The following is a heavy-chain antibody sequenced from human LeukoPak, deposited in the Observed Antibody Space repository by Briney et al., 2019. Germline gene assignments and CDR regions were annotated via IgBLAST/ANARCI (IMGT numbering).Heavy chain of an antibody. V-gene: IGHV3-23*01. CDR3: AKVGRLLWFGELKMYYFDY. D-gene: IGHD3-10*01. Sequence: GGSLRLSCVASGFTLSNKYVSWIRQAPGKGLEWVSAISGSGGSTYYADSVKGRFTISRDNSKNTLYLQMNSLRAEDTAVYYCAKVGRLLWFGELKMYYFDYWGQGTLVTVSS. CDR1: GFTLSNKY. J-gene: IGHJ4*02. CDR2: ISGSGGST.